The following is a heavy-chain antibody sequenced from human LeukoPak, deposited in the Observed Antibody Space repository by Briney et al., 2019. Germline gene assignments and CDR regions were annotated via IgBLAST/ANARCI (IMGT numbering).Heavy chain of an antibody. D-gene: IGHD4-23*01. Sequence: HPGVSLRLSCAASGFTFNNFPMSWVLQAPGKVLEWVSAINPSGGDPYFPDSVRGRFTISRDNSKNTVYLQMDSLRVEDTAVYYCARLRWEITHYWYFDLWGRGALVTVSS. CDR3: ARLRWEITHYWYFDL. CDR2: INPSGGDP. J-gene: IGHJ2*01. V-gene: IGHV3-23*01. CDR1: GFTFNNFP.